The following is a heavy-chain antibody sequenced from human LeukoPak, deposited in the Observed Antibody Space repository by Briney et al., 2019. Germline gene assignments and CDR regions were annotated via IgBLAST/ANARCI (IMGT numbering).Heavy chain of an antibody. CDR1: GYTFPSYD. CDR3: ARAKRIAAAMAYYFDY. J-gene: IGHJ4*02. CDR2: INHNSSNT. D-gene: IGHD6-13*01. Sequence: ASVTVSCKASGYTFPSYDINWVRQATGQGLEWMGWINHNSSNTGYAQKFQGRVTRIRNTSISTAYMELSSLRSEDTAVYYGARAKRIAAAMAYYFDYWGQGTLVTVSS. V-gene: IGHV1-8*01.